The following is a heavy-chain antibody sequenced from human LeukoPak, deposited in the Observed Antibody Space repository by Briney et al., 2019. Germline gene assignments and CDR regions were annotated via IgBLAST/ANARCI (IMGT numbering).Heavy chain of an antibody. CDR1: GVTFSDYA. Sequence: SVKVSCKTSGVTFSDYAISWVRQAPGQGLEWMGGSIPVFGTVYAQKFQGRVTLIADDSTSTAYMELSSLRSGDTAVYYCATVNHYVSSGYYRFWGQGTLVTVSS. V-gene: IGHV1-69*13. J-gene: IGHJ4*02. D-gene: IGHD3-22*01. CDR2: SIPVFGTV. CDR3: ATVNHYVSSGYYRF.